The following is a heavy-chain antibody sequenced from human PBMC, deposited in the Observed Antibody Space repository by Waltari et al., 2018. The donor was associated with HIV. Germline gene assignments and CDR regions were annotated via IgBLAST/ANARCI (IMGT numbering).Heavy chain of an antibody. J-gene: IGHJ6*02. CDR3: VKEGGYCSGGRCYYYGMDV. CDR1: GFTFSSYA. CDR2: ISNNGHST. Sequence: EVQLVESGGGLVQPGGSLRLACSASGFTFSSYAIHWVSQAPGKGLEYVSAISNNGHSTYYADSVKGRFTISRDNSKNTLNLQMSSLRAEDTAVYYCVKEGGYCSGGRCYYYGMDVWGQGTTVTVSS. V-gene: IGHV3-64D*06. D-gene: IGHD2-15*01.